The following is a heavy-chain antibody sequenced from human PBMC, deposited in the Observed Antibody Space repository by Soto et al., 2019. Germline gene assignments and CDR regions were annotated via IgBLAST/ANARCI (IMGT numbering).Heavy chain of an antibody. J-gene: IGHJ3*02. CDR2: INPSGGST. CDR1: GYTFTSYY. V-gene: IGHV1-46*03. D-gene: IGHD2-15*01. Sequence: ALVKVSCKASGYTFTSYYMHWVRLAPEQGLEWMGIINPSGGSTSYAQKFQGRVTMTRDTSTSTVYMELSSLRSEDTAVYYCARDIGYCSGGSCHDAFDIWGQGTMVTVSS. CDR3: ARDIGYCSGGSCHDAFDI.